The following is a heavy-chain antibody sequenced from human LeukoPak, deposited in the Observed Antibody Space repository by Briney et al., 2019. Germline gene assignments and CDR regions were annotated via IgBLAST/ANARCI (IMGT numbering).Heavy chain of an antibody. CDR2: IGAYNGNT. J-gene: IGHJ4*02. CDR3: AREASYYYDSSGSDY. CDR1: GYTFTSYG. Sequence: GASVKVSCKASGYTFTSYGISWVRQAPGQGLEWMGWIGAYNGNTNYAQKLQGRVTMTTDTSTSTAYMELRSLRSDDTAVYYCAREASYYYDSSGSDYWGQGTLVTVSS. D-gene: IGHD3-22*01. V-gene: IGHV1-18*01.